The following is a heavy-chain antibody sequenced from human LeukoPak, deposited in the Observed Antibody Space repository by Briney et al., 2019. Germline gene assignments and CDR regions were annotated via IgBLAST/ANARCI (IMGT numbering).Heavy chain of an antibody. J-gene: IGHJ3*02. CDR1: GYIFTTYW. D-gene: IGHD1-26*01. CDR3: ASHSGSYSHDAFDI. Sequence: GESLKISCKGSGYIFTTYWIGWVRHMPGKGLEWMGIIYPGDSDTRYSPSFQGQVTISADKSISTAYLQWSSLKASDTAMYYCASHSGSYSHDAFDIWGQGTMVTVSS. V-gene: IGHV5-51*01. CDR2: IYPGDSDT.